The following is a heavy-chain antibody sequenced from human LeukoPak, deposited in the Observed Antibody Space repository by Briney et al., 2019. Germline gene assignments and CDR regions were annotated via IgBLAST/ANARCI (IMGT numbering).Heavy chain of an antibody. V-gene: IGHV3-23*01. Sequence: PGGSLRLSCAASGFTFNSYAMSWVRQAPGKGLEWVSSISGSAGSTYYADSVKGRFTISRDNFKNTLYLQMNRLRAEDTAVYYCAKDGTTTGWYHFDYWGQGTLVTVSS. CDR1: GFTFNSYA. J-gene: IGHJ4*02. D-gene: IGHD6-19*01. CDR3: AKDGTTTGWYHFDY. CDR2: ISGSAGST.